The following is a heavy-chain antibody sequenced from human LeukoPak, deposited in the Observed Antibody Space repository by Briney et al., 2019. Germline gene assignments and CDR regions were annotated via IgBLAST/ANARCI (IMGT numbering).Heavy chain of an antibody. Sequence: GGSLRLSCAASGFAFSSYWMSWVRQAPGKGLEWVANIKQDGSEKNYVDSVKGRFTIIRDNAKNSLYLQMNSLRAEDTAVSYCVRDRYCSRTSCYYLDYWGQGTLVTVSS. V-gene: IGHV3-7*01. CDR2: IKQDGSEK. CDR1: GFAFSSYW. CDR3: VRDRYCSRTSCYYLDY. D-gene: IGHD2-2*01. J-gene: IGHJ4*02.